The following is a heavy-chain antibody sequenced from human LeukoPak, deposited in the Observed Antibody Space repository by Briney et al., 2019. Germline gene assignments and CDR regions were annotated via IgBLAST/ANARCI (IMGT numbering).Heavy chain of an antibody. CDR1: EFSVGSNY. CDR3: ARDLMESLGHPWDY. D-gene: IGHD1-1*01. J-gene: IGHJ4*02. V-gene: IGHV3-21*01. Sequence: GGSLRLSCAASEFSVGSNYMNWVRQAPGKGLEWVSSISSSSSYIYYADSVKGRFTISRDNAKNSLYLQMNSLRAEDTAVYYCARDLMESLGHPWDYWGQGTLVTVSS. CDR2: ISSSSSYI.